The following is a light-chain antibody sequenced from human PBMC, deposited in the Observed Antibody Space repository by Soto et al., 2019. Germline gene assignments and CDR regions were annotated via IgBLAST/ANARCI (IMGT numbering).Light chain of an antibody. V-gene: IGKV3-15*01. CDR3: HQYNNWPLT. CDR2: DAS. Sequence: EIVMTQSPATLSVSPGERATLSCRASQSVSSNLAWYQQRPGQAPRLLIYDASTRATGIPARFSGSGSGTEFTLTISSLQSEDFAVYYCHQYNNWPLTFGGGTKVELK. CDR1: QSVSSN. J-gene: IGKJ4*01.